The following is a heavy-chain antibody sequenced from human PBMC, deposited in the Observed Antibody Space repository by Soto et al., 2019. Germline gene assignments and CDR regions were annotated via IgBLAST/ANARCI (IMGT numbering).Heavy chain of an antibody. CDR1: GFTFSSNG. CDR3: AKGLLEARVGCMDV. V-gene: IGHV3-30*18. Sequence: QVQLVESGGGVVQPGRSLRLSCAASGFTFSSNGMHWVRQAPGKGLEWVAVISYDGSNKYYADAVKGRFTISRDNSKNTLYLQMNSLRAEDTAVYYCAKGLLEARVGCMDVWGQGTTVTVSS. J-gene: IGHJ6*02. D-gene: IGHD3-3*01. CDR2: ISYDGSNK.